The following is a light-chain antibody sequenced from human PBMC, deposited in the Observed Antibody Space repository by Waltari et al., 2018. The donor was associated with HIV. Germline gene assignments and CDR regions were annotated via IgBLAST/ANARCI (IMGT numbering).Light chain of an antibody. CDR1: SGRSF. Sequence: QSVLTPPPSASGPPGQRVTIPCSGGSGRSFVYWYQVLPGTAPKLLIQRSYQRASGVPDRFSGSKSGTSASLAISGLRSEDEADYYCAVWDDNLNVVFGGGTKLTVL. V-gene: IGLV1-47*01. J-gene: IGLJ2*01. CDR3: AVWDDNLNVV. CDR2: RSY.